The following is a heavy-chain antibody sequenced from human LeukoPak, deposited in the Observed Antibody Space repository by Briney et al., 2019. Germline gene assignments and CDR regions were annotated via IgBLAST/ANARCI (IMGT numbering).Heavy chain of an antibody. CDR3: AREDWSGGSCYAGYYYYGMDV. Sequence: GGSLRLSCAASDFPLTTYWMHWVRQDPGKGLVWVSSINSDGTKTTYADSVKGRFTISRDNAKNTVYLQMTSLRAEDTAVYYCAREDWSGGSCYAGYYYYGMDVWGPGTTVTVSS. CDR2: INSDGTKT. CDR1: DFPLTTYW. D-gene: IGHD2-15*01. J-gene: IGHJ6*02. V-gene: IGHV3-74*01.